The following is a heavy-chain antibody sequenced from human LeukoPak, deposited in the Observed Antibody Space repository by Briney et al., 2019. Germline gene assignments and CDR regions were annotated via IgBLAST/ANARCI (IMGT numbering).Heavy chain of an antibody. D-gene: IGHD6-6*01. CDR1: GLTFSSYS. J-gene: IGHJ4*02. CDR3: ANLARPLDY. Sequence: GGSLRLSCAASGLTFSSYSMNWVRQAPGKGLEWVSYISSSSSTIYYADSVKGRFTISRDNAKNSPYLQMNSLKPEDTAVYYCANLARPLDYWGQGALVTVSS. V-gene: IGHV3-48*04. CDR2: ISSSSSTI.